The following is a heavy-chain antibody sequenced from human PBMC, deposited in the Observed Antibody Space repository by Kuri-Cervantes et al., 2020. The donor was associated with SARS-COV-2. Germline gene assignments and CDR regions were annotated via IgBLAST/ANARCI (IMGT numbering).Heavy chain of an antibody. J-gene: IGHJ5*02. V-gene: IGHV3-23*01. CDR2: ISGSGRST. CDR3: AKGWNSLDP. CDR1: GFTFSSNA. D-gene: IGHD1-1*01. Sequence: GESPKISCAASGFTFSSNAMTWVRQAPGKGLEWVSGISGSGRSTYYADSVKGRFTISRDNSKNTLHLQMNSLRAEDTAVYYCAKGWNSLDPWGQGTLVTVSS.